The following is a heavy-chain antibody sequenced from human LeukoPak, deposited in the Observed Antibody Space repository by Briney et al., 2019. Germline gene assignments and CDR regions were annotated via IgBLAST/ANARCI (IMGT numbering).Heavy chain of an antibody. Sequence: KPGESLRLSCAASGFTFSSYSMNWVRQAPGKGLEWVSFISTSSSYIYHADSVKGRFTISRDNAKNSLYLQMNSLRAEDTAVYYCARDSGGSDSIDAFDIWGQGTMVTVSS. CDR2: ISTSSSYI. CDR1: GFTFSSYS. D-gene: IGHD1-26*01. J-gene: IGHJ3*02. CDR3: ARDSGGSDSIDAFDI. V-gene: IGHV3-21*01.